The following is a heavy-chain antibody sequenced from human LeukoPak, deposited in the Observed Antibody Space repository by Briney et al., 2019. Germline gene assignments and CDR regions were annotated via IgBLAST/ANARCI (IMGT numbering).Heavy chain of an antibody. V-gene: IGHV3-74*01. J-gene: IGHJ4*02. Sequence: GALRLSCVASGFTFSSYWMHWVRQDPRKGLVWVSRINGDGRNINYADSVRGRFTISRDNAKNTLYLQMNSLRAEDTAVYYCARDKDYGDSIDYWGQGTLVTVSS. CDR2: INGDGRNI. CDR3: ARDKDYGDSIDY. D-gene: IGHD4-17*01. CDR1: GFTFSSYW.